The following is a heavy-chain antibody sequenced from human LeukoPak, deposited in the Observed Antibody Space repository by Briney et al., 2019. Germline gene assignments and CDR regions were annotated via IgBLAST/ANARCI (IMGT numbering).Heavy chain of an antibody. CDR2: ISGSGGST. CDR1: GFTFSFYA. Sequence: GGSLRLSCAASGFTFSFYAMSWVRQAPGKGLEWVAVISGSGGSTFYADFVKGRFTISRDSSKNTLFLHMNTLRAEDTAIYYCAKDRTVGASYWYFDLWGRGTLVTVSS. CDR3: AKDRTVGASYWYFDL. V-gene: IGHV3-23*01. D-gene: IGHD1-26*01. J-gene: IGHJ2*01.